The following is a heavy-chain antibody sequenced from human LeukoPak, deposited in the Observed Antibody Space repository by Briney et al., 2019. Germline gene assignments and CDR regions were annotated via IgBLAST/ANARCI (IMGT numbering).Heavy chain of an antibody. CDR1: GYTFTSYY. D-gene: IGHD1-7*01. V-gene: IGHV1-46*01. Sequence: ASVKVSCKASGYTFTSYYMHWVRQAPGQGLEWMGIINPSGGSTSYAQKFQGRVTLTRDTSTSTVYMELSSLRSEDTAVYYCAREGLELGLDYWGQGTLVTVSS. J-gene: IGHJ4*02. CDR2: INPSGGST. CDR3: AREGLELGLDY.